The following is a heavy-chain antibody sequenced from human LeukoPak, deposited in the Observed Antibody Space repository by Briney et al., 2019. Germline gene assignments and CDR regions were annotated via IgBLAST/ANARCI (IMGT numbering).Heavy chain of an antibody. D-gene: IGHD3-22*01. Sequence: GGSLRLSCAASGFIFSDYNMNWVRQAPGKGLEWLSYISTGSNTIYYAASVRGRFTISRDDAKNSLYLQMNNLRAEDTAVYYCAGENYYDNSDFYYFSYWGQGALVTVSA. CDR3: AGENYYDNSDFYYFSY. J-gene: IGHJ4*02. CDR2: ISTGSNTI. V-gene: IGHV3-48*04. CDR1: GFIFSDYN.